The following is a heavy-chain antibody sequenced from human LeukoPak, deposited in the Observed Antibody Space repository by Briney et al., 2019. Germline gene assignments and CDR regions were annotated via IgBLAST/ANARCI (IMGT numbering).Heavy chain of an antibody. D-gene: IGHD3-10*01. J-gene: IGHJ4*02. CDR3: ARKRTHGSFDY. CDR2: ISPSTTTI. CDR1: GFFFTSYS. Sequence: SGGSLRLSCAAAGFFFTSYSVKSVRQAPGKGLEWVSFISPSTTTIYYADSVKGRFTISRDNAKNSLYLQMNSLRDEDTAVYYCARKRTHGSFDYCGEGTLVTVSS. V-gene: IGHV3-48*02.